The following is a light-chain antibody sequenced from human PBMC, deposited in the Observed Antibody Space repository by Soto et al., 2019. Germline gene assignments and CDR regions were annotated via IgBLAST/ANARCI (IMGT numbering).Light chain of an antibody. Sequence: QSVLTQPASVSGSPGQSITISCTGTSSDAGGYNYVSWYQQHPGKAPKLMVYEVSNRLSGDSNRFSGSKSGTTASLTISGLQAEDEADYYCSSYTSNSTLLVFGGGTKVTGL. CDR2: EVS. CDR3: SSYTSNSTLLV. V-gene: IGLV2-14*01. J-gene: IGLJ2*01. CDR1: SSDAGGYNY.